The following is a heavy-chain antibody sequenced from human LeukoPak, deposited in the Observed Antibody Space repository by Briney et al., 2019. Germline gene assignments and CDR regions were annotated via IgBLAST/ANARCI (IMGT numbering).Heavy chain of an antibody. V-gene: IGHV3-30*03. J-gene: IGHJ4*02. CDR2: ISYDGSNK. D-gene: IGHD3-16*02. CDR1: GFTFSSYG. Sequence: PGRSLRLSCAASGFTFSSYGMHWVRQAPGKGLEWVAVISYDGSNKYYADSVKGRFTISRDNSKNTLYLQMNSLKPEDTAVYYCTTDYYDYVWGSYRPDNWGQGTLVTVSS. CDR3: TTDYYDYVWGSYRPDN.